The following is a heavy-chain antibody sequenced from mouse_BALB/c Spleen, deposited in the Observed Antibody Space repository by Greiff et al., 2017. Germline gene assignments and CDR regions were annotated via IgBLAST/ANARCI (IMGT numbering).Heavy chain of an antibody. CDR1: GYTFTSYW. J-gene: IGHJ3*01. CDR2: INPSTGYT. Sequence: VQLQQSGAELAKPGASVKMSCKASGYTFTSYWMHWVKQRPGQGLEWIGYINPSTGYTEYNQKFKDKATLTADKSSSTAYMQLSSLTSEDSAVYYCARGITTAWFAYWGQGTLVTVSA. V-gene: IGHV1-7*01. D-gene: IGHD2-4*01. CDR3: ARGITTAWFAY.